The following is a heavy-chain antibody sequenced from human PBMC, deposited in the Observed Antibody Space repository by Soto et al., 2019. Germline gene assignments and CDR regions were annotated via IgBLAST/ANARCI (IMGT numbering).Heavy chain of an antibody. V-gene: IGHV4-59*01. Sequence: SETLSLTCTVSGDSISSYYWSWIRQPPGKGLEWIGYIYYSGSTNYNPSLKSRVTISVDTSKNQFYLKLSSVTAADTAVYYCARHPKHYFFWSGPTYRYFDLWGRGTLVTVSS. CDR1: GDSISSYY. CDR3: ARHPKHYFFWSGPTYRYFDL. J-gene: IGHJ2*01. D-gene: IGHD3-3*01. CDR2: IYYSGST.